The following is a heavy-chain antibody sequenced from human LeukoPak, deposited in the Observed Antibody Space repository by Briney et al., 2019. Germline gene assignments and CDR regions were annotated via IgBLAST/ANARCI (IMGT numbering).Heavy chain of an antibody. J-gene: IGHJ4*02. CDR3: AKGSGYDTDFDY. CDR2: ISGSGDNT. D-gene: IGHD3-9*01. Sequence: GESLRLSCAASGFTFSTYVMSWVRQAPGKGLEWVSGISGSGDNTYYADSVKGRFTISRDNSKNTLHLQMNSLRAEDTAVYYCAKGSGYDTDFDYWGQGTLATVSS. CDR1: GFTFSTYV. V-gene: IGHV3-23*01.